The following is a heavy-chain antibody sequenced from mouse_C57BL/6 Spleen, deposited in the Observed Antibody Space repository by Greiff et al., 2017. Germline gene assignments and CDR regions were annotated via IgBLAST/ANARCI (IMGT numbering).Heavy chain of an antibody. Sequence: QVQLQQSGPELVKPGASVKISCKASGYAFSSSWMNWVKQRPGKGLEWIGRIYPGDGDTNYNGKFTGKAPLTADKSSSTAYMQLSSLTSEDSAVXFCSYGGCYGAMDYWGQGTSVTVSS. CDR2: IYPGDGDT. CDR1: GYAFSSSW. V-gene: IGHV1-82*01. J-gene: IGHJ4*01. CDR3: SYGGCYGAMDY. D-gene: IGHD1-1*02.